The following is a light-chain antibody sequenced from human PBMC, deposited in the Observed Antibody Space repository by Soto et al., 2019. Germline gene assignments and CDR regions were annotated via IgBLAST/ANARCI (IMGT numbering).Light chain of an antibody. J-gene: IGKJ1*01. CDR1: QSIIEL. Sequence: STSVGDRVTINCRASQSIIELLAWYQQKPGIAPKLLIYDASTLASGVPSRFRGSGSGTEFTLTISSLQPDDFATYYCQQYHTFLTFGQGTRVDIK. CDR2: DAS. V-gene: IGKV1-5*01. CDR3: QQYHTFLT.